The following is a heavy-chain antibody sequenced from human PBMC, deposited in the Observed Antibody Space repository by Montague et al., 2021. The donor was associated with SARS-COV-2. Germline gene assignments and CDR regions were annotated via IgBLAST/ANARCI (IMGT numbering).Heavy chain of an antibody. CDR3: MRAGGFDNRPPV. D-gene: IGHD3-9*01. Sequence: SETLSLTCAASGDSIMTTNWWSWVRQPPGKGLEWIGEIYQSGSTNYNPSLKSRVTMSVDKSKNQFSLELNSLTAADTALYYCMRAGGFDNRPPVWGQGALVTVSS. CDR1: GDSIMTTNW. CDR2: IYQSGST. V-gene: IGHV4-4*02. J-gene: IGHJ4*02.